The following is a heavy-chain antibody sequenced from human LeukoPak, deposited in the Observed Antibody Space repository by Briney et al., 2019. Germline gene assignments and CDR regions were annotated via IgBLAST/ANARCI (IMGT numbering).Heavy chain of an antibody. D-gene: IGHD6-19*01. CDR2: ISYDGSNK. CDR1: GFTFSSYG. Sequence: GGSLRPSCAASGFTFSSYGMHWVRQAPGKELEWVAVISYDGSNKYYADSVKGRFTISRDNSKNTLYLQMNSLRAEDTAVYYCAKGDPIDSSGWYQTFDYWGQGTLVTVSS. J-gene: IGHJ4*02. CDR3: AKGDPIDSSGWYQTFDY. V-gene: IGHV3-30*18.